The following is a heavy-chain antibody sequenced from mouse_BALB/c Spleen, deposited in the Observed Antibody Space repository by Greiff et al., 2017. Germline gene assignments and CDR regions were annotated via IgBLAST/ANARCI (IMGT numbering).Heavy chain of an antibody. CDR1: GYTFSSYW. CDR3: AGYYGSSHSVY. V-gene: IGHV1-9*01. Sequence: QVQLQQSGAELMKPGASVKISCKATGYTFSSYWIEWVKQRPGHGLEWIGEILPGSGSTNYNEKFKGKATFTADTSSNTAYMQLSSLTSEDSAVYNCAGYYGSSHSVYWGQGTLVTVSA. J-gene: IGHJ3*01. CDR2: ILPGSGST. D-gene: IGHD1-1*01.